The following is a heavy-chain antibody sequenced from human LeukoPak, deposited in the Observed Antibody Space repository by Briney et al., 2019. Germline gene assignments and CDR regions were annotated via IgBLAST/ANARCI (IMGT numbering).Heavy chain of an antibody. V-gene: IGHV1-46*01. CDR1: GYTFTSYY. CDR2: INPSGGST. Sequence: ASVKVSCKASGYTFTSYYMHWVRQAPGQGLEWKGIINPSGGSTSYAQKFQGRVTMTRDMSTSTVYMELSSLRSEDTAVYYCARGGYDFWSAQGTRFDPWGQGTLVTVSS. D-gene: IGHD3-3*01. CDR3: ARGGYDFWSAQGTRFDP. J-gene: IGHJ5*02.